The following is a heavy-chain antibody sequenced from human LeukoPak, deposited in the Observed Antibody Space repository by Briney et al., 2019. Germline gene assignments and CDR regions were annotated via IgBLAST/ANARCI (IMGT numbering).Heavy chain of an antibody. D-gene: IGHD2-2*01. Sequence: GASVKVSCKASGYTFTGYYMHWVRQAPGQGHEWMGWINPNSGGTNYAQKFQGRVTMTRDTSISTAYMELSRLRSDDTAVYYCARNKRTVVVPAAPNWFDPWGQGTLVTVSS. CDR2: INPNSGGT. CDR3: ARNKRTVVVPAAPNWFDP. CDR1: GYTFTGYY. V-gene: IGHV1-2*02. J-gene: IGHJ5*02.